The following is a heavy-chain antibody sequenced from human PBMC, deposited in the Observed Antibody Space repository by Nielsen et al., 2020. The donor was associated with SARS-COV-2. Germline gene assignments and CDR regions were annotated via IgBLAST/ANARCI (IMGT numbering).Heavy chain of an antibody. CDR2: ISPGGVTI. J-gene: IGHJ3*01. V-gene: IGHV3-11*04. D-gene: IGHD3-10*01. CDR3: ARRTPSMSRGAFHL. Sequence: GESLKISCAASGFTFSDYYMSWLRQAPGKGLECVSYISPGGVTIYYGDSVRGRFTVSRDNAKNSLYLQMNSLRAEDTALYYCARRTPSMSRGAFHLWGQGTMGTVSS. CDR1: GFTFSDYY.